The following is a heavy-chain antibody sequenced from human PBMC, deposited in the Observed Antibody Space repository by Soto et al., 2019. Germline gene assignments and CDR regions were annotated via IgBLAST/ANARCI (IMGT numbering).Heavy chain of an antibody. V-gene: IGHV4-4*08. D-gene: IGHD5-12*01. J-gene: IGHJ5*02. CDR1: GVSISGYH. CDR2: LYYTGST. CDR3: AREEGGGYDHRWFDP. Sequence: SETLSLTCTVSGVSISGYHWGWIRQPPGKGLEWIGYLYYTGSTHYNPSLKSRVTMSVDTSKNQFSLKLNSVTAADTAVYYCAREEGGGYDHRWFDPWGQGTLVTVS.